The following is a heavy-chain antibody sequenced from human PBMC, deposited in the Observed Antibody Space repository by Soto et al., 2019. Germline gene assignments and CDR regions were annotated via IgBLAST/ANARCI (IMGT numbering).Heavy chain of an antibody. D-gene: IGHD2-15*01. Sequence: PGGSLRLSCAASGFTFSSYAMHWVRQAPGKGLEWVAVIWYDGGNKYYADSVKGRFTISRDNSKNTLYLQMNSLRAEDTALYYCARDTVEATATSYYYGMDVWGRGSTVTVSS. CDR2: IWYDGGNK. J-gene: IGHJ6*02. V-gene: IGHV3-33*01. CDR3: ARDTVEATATSYYYGMDV. CDR1: GFTFSSYA.